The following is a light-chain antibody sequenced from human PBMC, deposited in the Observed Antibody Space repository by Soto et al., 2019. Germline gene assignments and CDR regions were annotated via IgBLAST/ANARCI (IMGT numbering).Light chain of an antibody. CDR2: EVA. V-gene: IGLV2-14*01. CDR3: SSYASSSTLV. Sequence: QSALTQPGCVSGSPGQSMTMSCTGTSSDVGGYNYVSWYQLHPGKAPKLMIYEVANRPSGVSNRFSGSKSGNTASLTIPGLQAEDEADYYCSSYASSSTLVFGGGTQLTVL. CDR1: SSDVGGYNY. J-gene: IGLJ2*01.